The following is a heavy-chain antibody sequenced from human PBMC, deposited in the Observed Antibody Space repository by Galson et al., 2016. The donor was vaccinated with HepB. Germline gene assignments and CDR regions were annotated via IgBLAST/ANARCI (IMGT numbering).Heavy chain of an antibody. J-gene: IGHJ6*03. CDR3: ARALNYYYYMDV. Sequence: QSGAEVTKPGESLEISCKGSGYIFSNYWIVWVRQVAGKGLEWMGIIYPGDSDIRYSPSFQGLVTISADKSIDTAYLRWSSLKASDTAMYYCARALNYYYYMDVWGNGTTVTVSS. V-gene: IGHV5-51*01. CDR1: GYIFSNYW. CDR2: IYPGDSDI.